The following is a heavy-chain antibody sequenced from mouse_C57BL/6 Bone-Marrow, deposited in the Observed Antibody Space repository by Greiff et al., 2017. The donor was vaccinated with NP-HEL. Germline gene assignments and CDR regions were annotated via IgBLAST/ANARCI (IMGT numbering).Heavy chain of an antibody. CDR2: IDPENGDT. J-gene: IGHJ2*01. CDR3: TNYYYGGY. D-gene: IGHD1-1*01. CDR1: GFNIKDDY. V-gene: IGHV14-4*01. Sequence: VQLQQSGAELVRPGASVKLSCTASGFNIKDDYMHWVKQRPEQGLEWIGWIDPENGDTEYASKFQGKATITADTSSNTAYLQLSSLTSEDTAVYYCTNYYYGGYWGQGTTLTVSS.